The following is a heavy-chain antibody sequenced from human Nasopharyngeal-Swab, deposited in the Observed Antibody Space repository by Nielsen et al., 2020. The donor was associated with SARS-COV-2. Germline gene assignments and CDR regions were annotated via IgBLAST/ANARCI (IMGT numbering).Heavy chain of an antibody. CDR3: ARHVGYCSTTSCSLPDS. V-gene: IGHV4-59*08. Sequence: SETLSLTCTVSGGSISSYYWSWIRQPPGKGLEWIGYIYYSGSTNYNPSLKSRVSFSVDTPKNQFSLKLSSVTAADTAVYYCARHVGYCSTTSCSLPDSWGQGTLVTVSS. CDR1: GGSISSYY. J-gene: IGHJ4*02. CDR2: IYYSGST. D-gene: IGHD2-2*01.